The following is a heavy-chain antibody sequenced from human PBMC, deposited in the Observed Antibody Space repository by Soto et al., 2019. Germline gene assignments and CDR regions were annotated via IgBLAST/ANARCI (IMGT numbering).Heavy chain of an antibody. Sequence: QVQLVQSGAEVKKPGSSVKVSCKASGGTFSSYTISWVRQAPGQGLEWMGRIIPILGIANYAQKFQGRDTITADKSTSTAYMERSSLRSEDTAVYYCASEGVDTAMVSYYYDGMDVWGQGTTVTVSS. CDR2: IIPILGIA. J-gene: IGHJ6*02. V-gene: IGHV1-69*02. D-gene: IGHD5-18*01. CDR1: GGTFSSYT. CDR3: ASEGVDTAMVSYYYDGMDV.